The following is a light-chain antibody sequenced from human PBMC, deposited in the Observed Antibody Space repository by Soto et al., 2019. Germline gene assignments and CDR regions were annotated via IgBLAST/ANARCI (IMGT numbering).Light chain of an antibody. Sequence: DIQMTQSPSTLSASVGDRVTITCRASESISNRLAWYQQKPGKAPNLLIFGAKTLQSGVPSRFSGSGYGTDFTLTISSLQPGDFATYYCQQYNSYSLTFGQGTKVDIK. CDR2: GAK. CDR3: QQYNSYSLT. V-gene: IGKV1-5*01. CDR1: ESISNR. J-gene: IGKJ1*01.